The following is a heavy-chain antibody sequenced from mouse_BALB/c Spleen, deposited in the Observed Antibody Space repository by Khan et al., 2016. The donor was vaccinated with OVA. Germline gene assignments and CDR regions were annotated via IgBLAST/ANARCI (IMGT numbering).Heavy chain of an antibody. D-gene: IGHD2-4*01. CDR2: IWSGGST. V-gene: IGHV2-2*02. J-gene: IGHJ3*01. Sequence: QVQLKQSGPGLVQPSQNLSITCTVSGFSLTTYGVHWVRQSPGKGLEWLGVIWSGGSTDYNAAFISRMSINKDTSKSQVFFEMNSLQVNDTAIYYCARNYDYYEGLAYWGQGTLVTVSA. CDR3: ARNYDYYEGLAY. CDR1: GFSLTTYG.